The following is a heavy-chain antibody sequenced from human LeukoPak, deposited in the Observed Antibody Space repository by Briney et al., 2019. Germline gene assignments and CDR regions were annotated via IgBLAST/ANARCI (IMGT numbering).Heavy chain of an antibody. V-gene: IGHV3-23*01. CDR1: GFTFSSYA. D-gene: IGHD6-13*01. J-gene: IGHJ6*03. CDR2: ISGGGGST. CDR3: AKESGFESSSPRNYMDV. Sequence: GGSLRLSCAASGFTFSSYAMSWVRQAPGKGLEWVSAISGGGGSTYYADSVKGRFTISRDNSKNTLYLQMNSLRAEDTAVYYCAKESGFESSSPRNYMDVWGKGTTVTVSS.